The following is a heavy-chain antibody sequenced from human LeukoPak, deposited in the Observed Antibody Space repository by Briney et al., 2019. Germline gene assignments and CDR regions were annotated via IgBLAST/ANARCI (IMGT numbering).Heavy chain of an antibody. D-gene: IGHD4-17*01. V-gene: IGHV3-66*02. CDR1: GFTVSSNY. Sequence: GGSLRLSCAASGFTVSSNYMSWVRQAPGKGPEWVSVIYSGGSTYYADSVKGRFTISRDNSKNTLYLQMNSLRAEDTAVYYCAKDSGYGDVRYFDLWGRGTLVTVSS. CDR2: IYSGGST. J-gene: IGHJ2*01. CDR3: AKDSGYGDVRYFDL.